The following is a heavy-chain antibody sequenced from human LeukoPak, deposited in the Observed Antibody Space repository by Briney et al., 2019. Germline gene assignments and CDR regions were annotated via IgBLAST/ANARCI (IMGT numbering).Heavy chain of an antibody. J-gene: IGHJ4*02. CDR3: ARDLTGTADFDY. CDR2: ISYDGSNK. D-gene: IGHD7-27*01. V-gene: IGHV3-30-3*01. CDR1: GFTFSSYA. Sequence: GRSLRLSCAASGFTFSSYAMHWVRQAPGKGLEWVAVISYDGSNKYYADSVKGRFTISRDNSKNTLYLQMNSLRAEDTAVYYCARDLTGTADFDYWGQGTLFTVSS.